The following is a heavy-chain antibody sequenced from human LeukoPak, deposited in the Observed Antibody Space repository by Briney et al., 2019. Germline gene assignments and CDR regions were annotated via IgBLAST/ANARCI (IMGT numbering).Heavy chain of an antibody. CDR2: ISSSGSTI. J-gene: IGHJ4*02. D-gene: IGHD3-9*01. CDR3: AREEMNSLSGYQCLDY. Sequence: GGSLRLSCAASGFTFSSYEMNWVRQAPGKGLEWVSYISSSGSTIYYADSVKGRFTISRDNAKNSLYLQMNSLRAEDTAVYYCAREEMNSLSGYQCLDYWGQGTLVTVSS. V-gene: IGHV3-48*03. CDR1: GFTFSSYE.